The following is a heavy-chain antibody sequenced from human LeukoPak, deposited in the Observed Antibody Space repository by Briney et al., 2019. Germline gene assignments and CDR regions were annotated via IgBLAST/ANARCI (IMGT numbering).Heavy chain of an antibody. CDR2: ISYDGSNK. CDR1: GFTFSSYA. Sequence: PGGSLRLSCAASGFTFSSYAMHWVRQAPGKGLEWVAVISYDGSNKYYADSVKGRFTISRDNSKNTLYLQMNSLRAEDTAVYYCAAPLDSAYCGGDCYSPPDYWGQGTLVTVSS. V-gene: IGHV3-30-3*01. J-gene: IGHJ4*02. D-gene: IGHD2-21*02. CDR3: AAPLDSAYCGGDCYSPPDY.